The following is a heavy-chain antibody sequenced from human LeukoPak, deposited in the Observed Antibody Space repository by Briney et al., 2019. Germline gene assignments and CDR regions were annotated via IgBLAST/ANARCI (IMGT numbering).Heavy chain of an antibody. CDR1: GLTFSTYW. CDR3: ARAPSRGVEYYFDY. V-gene: IGHV3-33*08. CDR2: IWYDGSNK. J-gene: IGHJ4*02. D-gene: IGHD3-10*01. Sequence: GGSLRLSCAASGLTFSTYWMTWVRQAPGKGLEWVAVIWYDGSNKYYADSVKGRFTISRDNSKNTLYLQMNSLRAEDTAVYYCARAPSRGVEYYFDYWGQGTLVTVSS.